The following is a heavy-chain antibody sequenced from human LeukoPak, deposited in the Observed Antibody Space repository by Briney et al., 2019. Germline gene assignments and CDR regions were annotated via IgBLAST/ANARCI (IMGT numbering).Heavy chain of an antibody. D-gene: IGHD6-13*01. J-gene: IGHJ4*02. Sequence: ETGGSLRLSCAASGFTFSSYRMNWVRQAPGKGLEWVSSISNSGSYIYYADSVKGRFTISRDNAKNSLYLRMNSLRAEDTAVYYCARLVGGSSRPFDCWGQGTLVTVSS. CDR1: GFTFSSYR. CDR2: ISNSGSYI. V-gene: IGHV3-21*01. CDR3: ARLVGGSSRPFDC.